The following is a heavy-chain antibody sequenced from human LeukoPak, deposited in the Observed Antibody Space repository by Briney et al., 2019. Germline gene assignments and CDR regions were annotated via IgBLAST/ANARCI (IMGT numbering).Heavy chain of an antibody. J-gene: IGHJ3*02. Sequence: VASVKVSCKASGYTFTSYGISWVRQAPGQGLEWMGWMSAYNGNTNYAQKLQGRVTMTTDTSTSTAYMELRSLRSDDTAVYYCARTPPDLVGATTGAFDIWGQGTMVTVSS. CDR2: MSAYNGNT. V-gene: IGHV1-18*01. CDR3: ARTPPDLVGATTGAFDI. CDR1: GYTFTSYG. D-gene: IGHD1-26*01.